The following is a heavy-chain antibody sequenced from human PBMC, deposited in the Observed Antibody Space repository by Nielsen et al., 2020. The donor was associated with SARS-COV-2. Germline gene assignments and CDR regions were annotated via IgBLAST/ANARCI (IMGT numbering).Heavy chain of an antibody. V-gene: IGHV1-18*01. D-gene: IGHD2-15*01. CDR3: ARFIDSGSLQYGLAV. Sequence: ASVNVSCKASGYTFTNFGISWVRQAPGQGLEWMGWMSPDDEDTYFVQKFPGRVTMTTYTSKNTAYMELRSLRSADTGVYFCARFIDSGSLQYGLAVWGQGTTVTVSS. CDR1: GYTFTNFG. CDR2: MSPDDEDT. J-gene: IGHJ6*02.